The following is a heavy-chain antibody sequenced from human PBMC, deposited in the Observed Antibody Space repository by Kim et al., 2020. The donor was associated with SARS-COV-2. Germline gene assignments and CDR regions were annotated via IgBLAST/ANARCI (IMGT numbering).Heavy chain of an antibody. Sequence: GGSLRLSCAASGFTFSSYSMNWVRQAPGKGLEWVSSISSSSSYIYYADSVKGRFTISRDNAKNSLYLQMNSLRAEDTAVYYCARVSSWYVGSYYYYGMDVWGQGTTVTVSS. CDR1: GFTFSSYS. V-gene: IGHV3-21*01. CDR3: ARVSSWYVGSYYYYGMDV. J-gene: IGHJ6*02. D-gene: IGHD6-13*01. CDR2: ISSSSSYI.